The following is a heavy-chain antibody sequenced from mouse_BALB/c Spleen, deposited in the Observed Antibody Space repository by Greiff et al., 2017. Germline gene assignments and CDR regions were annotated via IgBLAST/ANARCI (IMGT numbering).Heavy chain of an antibody. D-gene: IGHD2-3*01. Sequence: EVQRVESGPGLVKPSQSLSLTCSVTGYSITSGYYWNWIRQFPGNKLEWMGYISYDGSNNYNPSLKNRISITRDTSKNQFFLKLNSVTTEDTATYYCARGYDGPNYWGQGTTLTVSS. J-gene: IGHJ2*01. CDR1: GYSITSGYY. V-gene: IGHV3-6*02. CDR2: ISYDGSN. CDR3: ARGYDGPNY.